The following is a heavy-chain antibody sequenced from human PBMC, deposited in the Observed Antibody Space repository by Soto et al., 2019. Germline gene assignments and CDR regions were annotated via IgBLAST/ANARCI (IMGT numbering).Heavy chain of an antibody. Sequence: QMQLVQSGPEVKKPGTSMKVSCKASGFTFTRSAVQWVRQARGQRREWIGWIVVGSGNTNYAQKFQERVTINRDMSTSTAYMELSSLRSEDTAVYYCAAAQERGAFDIWGQGTMVTVSS. CDR2: IVVGSGNT. CDR3: AAAQERGAFDI. J-gene: IGHJ3*02. V-gene: IGHV1-58*01. CDR1: GFTFTRSA.